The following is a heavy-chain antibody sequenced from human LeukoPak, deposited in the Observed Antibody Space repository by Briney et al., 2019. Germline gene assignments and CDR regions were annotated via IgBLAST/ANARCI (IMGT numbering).Heavy chain of an antibody. V-gene: IGHV3-23*01. D-gene: IGHD2-2*01. CDR2: IDGSGGTT. Sequence: PGGSLRLSCAASGFTFTRNAMAWVRQAPGKGLEWVTAIDGSGGTTFYADSVKGRVTISRVQSTNTVYLQMNSLRADDTAVYYCANDCSSTSCYAPFYYYYGMDVWGQGTTVTVSS. CDR1: GFTFTRNA. J-gene: IGHJ6*02. CDR3: ANDCSSTSCYAPFYYYYGMDV.